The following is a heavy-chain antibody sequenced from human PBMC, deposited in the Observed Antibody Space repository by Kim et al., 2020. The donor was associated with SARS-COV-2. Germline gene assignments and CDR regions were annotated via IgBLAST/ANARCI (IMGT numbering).Heavy chain of an antibody. J-gene: IGHJ6*03. CDR1: GGSMKNYY. D-gene: IGHD3-3*01. V-gene: IGHV4-4*08. CDR3: ARDPGEVTVSGVVRSYYN. CDR2: IFSSGVT. Sequence: SETLSLTCTVSGGSMKNYYWNWVRRPPGKGLEWIGYIFSSGVTNFNPSFASRVTMSVDTSNNQFSLSLTSATAADTAEYYCARDPGEVTVSGVVRSYYN.